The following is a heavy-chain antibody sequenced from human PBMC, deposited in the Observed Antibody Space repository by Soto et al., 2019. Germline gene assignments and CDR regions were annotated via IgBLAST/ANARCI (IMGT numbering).Heavy chain of an antibody. CDR2: FYTTGTT. D-gene: IGHD4-17*01. J-gene: IGHJ5*02. CDR1: GGSISSYP. V-gene: IGHV4-4*07. Sequence: SETLSLTCTVSGGSISSYPWTWIRQPAGKELEWIGRFYTTGTTTYDPSLKSRATMSVDTSKNQFPLKLSSVTAADTAIYYCARENYGDSGRAFDPWGQGTLVTVSS. CDR3: ARENYGDSGRAFDP.